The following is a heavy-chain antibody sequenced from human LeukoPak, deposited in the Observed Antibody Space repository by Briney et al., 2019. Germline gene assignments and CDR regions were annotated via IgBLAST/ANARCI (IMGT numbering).Heavy chain of an antibody. V-gene: IGHV3-23*01. Sequence: GGSLRLSCAASGFTFRSYAMSWVRQAPGKGLEWVSAITGSGGRTYYADSVKGRFTISRDNSKNTLYLQMNSLRAEDTAIYYCAKEYTGTFSPFPSYFDNWGQGTLVTVSS. J-gene: IGHJ4*02. D-gene: IGHD1-26*01. CDR2: ITGSGGRT. CDR1: GFTFRSYA. CDR3: AKEYTGTFSPFPSYFDN.